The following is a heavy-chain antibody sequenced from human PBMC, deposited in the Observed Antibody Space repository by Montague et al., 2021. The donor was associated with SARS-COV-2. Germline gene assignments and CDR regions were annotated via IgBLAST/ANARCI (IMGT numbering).Heavy chain of an antibody. J-gene: IGHJ6*02. Sequence: SETLSLTCTVSGGSISSSSYYWGWIRQPPGKGLEWIGSIYYSGSTYYNPSLKSRVTISVYTSKNQFSLKLSSVTAADTAGYYCARVGRQQLVRLSGMDVWGQGTTVTVSS. CDR1: GGSISSSSYY. CDR3: ARVGRQQLVRLSGMDV. V-gene: IGHV4-39*07. CDR2: IYYSGST. D-gene: IGHD6-13*01.